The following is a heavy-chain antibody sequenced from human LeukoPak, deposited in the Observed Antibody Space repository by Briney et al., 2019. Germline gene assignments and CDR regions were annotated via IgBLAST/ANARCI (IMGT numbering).Heavy chain of an antibody. V-gene: IGHV4-59*01. CDR1: AGSISSYY. CDR3: AREETWQAGLFDY. D-gene: IGHD5-12*01. J-gene: IGHJ4*02. Sequence: SETLSLTCTVSAGSISSYYWSWIRQPPGKGLEWNGYIYYSGSTNYNTSLKSRATISVAPSKNQFSLKLSSVTAADTAVYYCAREETWQAGLFDYWGQGTLVTVSS. CDR2: IYYSGST.